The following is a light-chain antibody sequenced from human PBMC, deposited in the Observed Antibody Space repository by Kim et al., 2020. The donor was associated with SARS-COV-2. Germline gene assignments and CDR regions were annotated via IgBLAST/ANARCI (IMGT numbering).Light chain of an antibody. CDR1: QSISSY. J-gene: IGKJ3*01. CDR2: AAS. V-gene: IGKV1-39*01. CDR3: QQSYSTPPV. Sequence: ASVGDRVTTTCLASQSISSYLKSYQQKPGKAPQLLIYAASSLQSGVPSRFSGSGSVTDFTLTISSLQPEDFSTYYCQQSYSTPPVFGPGTKVDIK.